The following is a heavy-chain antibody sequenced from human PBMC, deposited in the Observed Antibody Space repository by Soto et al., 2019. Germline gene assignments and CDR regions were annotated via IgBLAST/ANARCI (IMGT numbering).Heavy chain of an antibody. V-gene: IGHV4-59*08. Sequence: SETLSLTCTVSGDSISSYYWTWIRQPPGKGLEWIGYISYSGSTKYNPSLKSRVTMSVDASRNLFSLKLSSVTAADTAVYFCTRSHYFDYRGQRAPVTVSS. CDR1: GDSISSYY. CDR3: TRSHYFDY. J-gene: IGHJ4*02. CDR2: ISYSGST.